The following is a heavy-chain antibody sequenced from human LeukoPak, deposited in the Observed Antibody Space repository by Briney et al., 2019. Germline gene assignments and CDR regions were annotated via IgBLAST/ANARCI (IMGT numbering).Heavy chain of an antibody. CDR3: AEGSPTAPPTKKPGIAAAGSAAYFDY. J-gene: IGHJ4*02. CDR2: ISGSGGST. D-gene: IGHD6-13*01. V-gene: IGHV3-23*01. CDR1: GFTFSSYA. Sequence: PGGSLRLSCAASGFTFSSYAMSWVRQAPGKGLEWVSAISGSGGSTYYADSVKGRFTISRDNSKNTLYLQMNSLRAEDTAVYYCAEGSPTAPPTKKPGIAAAGSAAYFDYWGQGTLVTVSS.